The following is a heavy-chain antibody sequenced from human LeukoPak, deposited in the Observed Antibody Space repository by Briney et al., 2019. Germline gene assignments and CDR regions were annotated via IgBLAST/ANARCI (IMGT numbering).Heavy chain of an antibody. CDR1: GGSISSGDYY. V-gene: IGHV4-30-4*01. D-gene: IGHD2-15*01. CDR3: ARYIVVVGFDY. CDR2: IYYSGST. Sequence: SQTLSLTCTVSGGSISSGDYYWSWIRQPPGKGLEWIGYIYYSGSTYYNPSLKSRVTISVDTSKNQFSLKLSSVTVADTAVYYCARYIVVVGFDYWGQGTLVTVSS. J-gene: IGHJ4*02.